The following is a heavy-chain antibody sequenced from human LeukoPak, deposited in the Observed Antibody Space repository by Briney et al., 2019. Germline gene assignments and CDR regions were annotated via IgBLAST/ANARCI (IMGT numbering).Heavy chain of an antibody. D-gene: IGHD5-12*01. CDR3: ARDQEDIVATIDY. CDR2: IRSKANSYAT. V-gene: IGHV3-73*01. J-gene: IGHJ4*02. CDR1: GFTFSGSA. Sequence: GGSLRLSCATSGFTFSGSAIHWVRQASGKGLEWVGRIRSKANSYATTDVASVKGRFTISRDDSKNTAYLEMSSLKTEDTAVYYCARDQEDIVATIDYWGQGTLVTVSS.